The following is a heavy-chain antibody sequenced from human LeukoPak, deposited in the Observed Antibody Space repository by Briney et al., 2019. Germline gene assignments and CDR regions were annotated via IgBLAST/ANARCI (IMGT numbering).Heavy chain of an antibody. J-gene: IGHJ4*02. V-gene: IGHV3-7*01. CDR3: GRWGIEAAIDY. CDR2: VNLDGGET. CDR1: GCIYLQYW. D-gene: IGHD2-2*01. Sequence: GWSLPLSCLSSGCIYLQYWMNWVRQARGKELDWGANVNLDGGETYYLESVKDRLSTSRDNVKKSLYLLKNSLRAEDTAVYYCGRWGIEAAIDYWGQGTLVTVSS.